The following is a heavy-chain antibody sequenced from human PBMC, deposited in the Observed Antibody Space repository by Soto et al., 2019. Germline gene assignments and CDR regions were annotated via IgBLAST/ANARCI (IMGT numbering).Heavy chain of an antibody. CDR2: IWYDGSNK. V-gene: IGHV3-33*01. CDR1: GFTFSSYG. J-gene: IGHJ6*02. CDR3: AREEGTWIQPKYYYYGMDV. Sequence: QVQLVESGGGVVQPGRSLRLSCAASGFTFSSYGMHWVRQAPGKGLEWVAVIWYDGSNKYYADSVKGRFTISRDNSKNTLYLQMNSLRAEDTAVYYCAREEGTWIQPKYYYYGMDVWGQGTTVTVSS. D-gene: IGHD5-18*01.